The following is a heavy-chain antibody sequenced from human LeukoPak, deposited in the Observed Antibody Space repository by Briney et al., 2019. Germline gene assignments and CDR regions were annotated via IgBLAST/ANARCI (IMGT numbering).Heavy chain of an antibody. CDR3: ARARDCSSTSCSRYRDAFDI. J-gene: IGHJ3*02. Sequence: ASVKVSCKASGGTFSSYTINWVRQAPGQGLEWMGGIIPVFGTANYAQKFQGRVTITADESTSTVYMELSSLRSEDTAVYYCARARDCSSTSCSRYRDAFDIWGQGTMVTVSS. CDR2: IIPVFGTA. V-gene: IGHV1-69*13. D-gene: IGHD2-2*01. CDR1: GGTFSSYT.